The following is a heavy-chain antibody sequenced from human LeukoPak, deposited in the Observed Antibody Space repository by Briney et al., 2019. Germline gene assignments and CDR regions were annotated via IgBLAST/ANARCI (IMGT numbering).Heavy chain of an antibody. J-gene: IGHJ4*02. CDR1: GGSFSGYY. V-gene: IGHV4-34*01. CDR2: INHSGST. Sequence: PSETLSLTCAVYGGSFSGYYWSWIRQPPGKGLEWIGEINHSGSTNYNPSLKSRVTISVDTSKNQFSLKLSSVTAADTAVYYCARGGFADYWGQGTLVTVSS. CDR3: ARGGFADY.